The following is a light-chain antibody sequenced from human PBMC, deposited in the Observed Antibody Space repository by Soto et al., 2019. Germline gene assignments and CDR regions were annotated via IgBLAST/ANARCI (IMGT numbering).Light chain of an antibody. CDR3: QQYNSYWT. CDR2: GTS. J-gene: IGKJ1*01. V-gene: IGKV1-9*01. Sequence: DIQLAQSPSFLSASVGDRVTITCRASQGISGYLAWYQQKPGKAPKLLIYGTSTLQSGVPSRFSGSGSGTEFTLTISSLQPDDFATYYCQQYNSYWTFGQGTKVEIK. CDR1: QGISGY.